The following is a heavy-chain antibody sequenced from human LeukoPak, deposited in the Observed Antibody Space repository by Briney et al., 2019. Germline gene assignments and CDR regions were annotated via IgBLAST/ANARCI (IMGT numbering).Heavy chain of an antibody. CDR3: AILNTMIVVALDY. V-gene: IGHV1-69*06. D-gene: IGHD3-22*01. Sequence: SVKVSCRASGGTFSSYAISWVRQAPGQGLEWMGGIIPIFGTANYAQKFQGRVTITADKSTSTAYMELSSLRSEDTAVYYCAILNTMIVVALDYWGQGTLVTVSS. CDR2: IIPIFGTA. CDR1: GGTFSSYA. J-gene: IGHJ4*02.